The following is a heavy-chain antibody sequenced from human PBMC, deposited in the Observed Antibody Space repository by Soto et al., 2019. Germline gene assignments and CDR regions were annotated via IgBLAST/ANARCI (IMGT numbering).Heavy chain of an antibody. CDR1: GFTFSSYA. V-gene: IGHV3-23*01. D-gene: IGHD3-9*01. CDR2: ISGSGGST. CDR3: TNRKATGKFFEN. J-gene: IGHJ4*02. Sequence: GGSLRLSCAASGFTFSSYAMSWVRQAPGKGLEWVSAISGSGGSTYYADSVKGRFIISRDNSKNTLYLQMDSVRAEDTAVYYCTNRKATGKFFENWGQGTPVTVSS.